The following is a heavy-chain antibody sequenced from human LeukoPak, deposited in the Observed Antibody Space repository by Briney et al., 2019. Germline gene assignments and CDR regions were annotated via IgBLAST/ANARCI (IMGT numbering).Heavy chain of an antibody. CDR1: GFTFSSYW. CDR2: IKQDGSEK. CDR3: ARERGLYSSGWYSFDY. V-gene: IGHV3-7*01. Sequence: GGSLRLSCAASGFTFSSYWMSWVRQAPGKGLEWVANIKQDGSEKYYVDSVKGRFTISRDNAKNSLYLQMNSLRAEDTAVYYCARERGLYSSGWYSFDYWGQGTLVTVSS. D-gene: IGHD6-19*01. J-gene: IGHJ4*02.